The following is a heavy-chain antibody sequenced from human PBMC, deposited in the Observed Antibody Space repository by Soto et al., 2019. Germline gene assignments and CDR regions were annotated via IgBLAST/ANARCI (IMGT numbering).Heavy chain of an antibody. D-gene: IGHD6-13*01. Sequence: QVQLVQSGAEVKKPGASVKVSCKASGYTFTSSGISWVRQAPGQGLEWMGWISAYNGNTNYAQKLQGRVTMTTDTSTITAYMELRSLRSVVTAVYYCARDAAAGTLYYWGQGTLVTVSS. CDR3: ARDAAAGTLYY. J-gene: IGHJ4*02. CDR1: GYTFTSSG. V-gene: IGHV1-18*01. CDR2: ISAYNGNT.